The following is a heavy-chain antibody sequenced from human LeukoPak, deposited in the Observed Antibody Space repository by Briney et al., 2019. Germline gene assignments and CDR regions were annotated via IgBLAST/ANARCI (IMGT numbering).Heavy chain of an antibody. CDR3: AKGSGYASY. V-gene: IGHV3-30*18. J-gene: IGHJ4*02. D-gene: IGHD5-12*01. Sequence: GTSLRLSCAASSFTFSSYGMHWVRQAPGKGLEWVAVISYDGSNKYYADSVKGRFTISRDNSKNTLYLQMNSLRAEDTAVYYCAKGSGYASYWGQGTLVTVSS. CDR1: SFTFSSYG. CDR2: ISYDGSNK.